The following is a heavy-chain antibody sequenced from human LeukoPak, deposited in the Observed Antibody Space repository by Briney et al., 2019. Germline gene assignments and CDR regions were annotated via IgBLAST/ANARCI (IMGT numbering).Heavy chain of an antibody. D-gene: IGHD5-18*01. J-gene: IGHJ5*02. Sequence: KTSETLSLTCAVYGGSFSGYYWSWIRQPPGKGLEWIGEINHSGSTNYNPSLKSRVTISVDTSKNQFSLKLSSVTAADTAVYYCARGSDTAMVTVDWFDPWGQGTLVTVSS. CDR1: GGSFSGYY. CDR2: INHSGST. CDR3: ARGSDTAMVTVDWFDP. V-gene: IGHV4-34*01.